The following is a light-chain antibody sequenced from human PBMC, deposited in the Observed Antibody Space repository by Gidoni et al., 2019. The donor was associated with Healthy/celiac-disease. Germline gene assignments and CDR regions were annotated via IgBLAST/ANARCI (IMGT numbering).Light chain of an antibody. J-gene: IGKJ2*01. CDR3: QQYGSSPPYT. CDR1: QSVSSSY. Sequence: ELVLTQSPGTLSLSPGERATLACRASQSVSSSYLAWSQQKPGQAPRLLIYGASSRATGIPDRFSGSGSGTDFTLTISRLEPEDFAVYYCQQYGSSPPYTFGQGTKLEIK. V-gene: IGKV3-20*01. CDR2: GAS.